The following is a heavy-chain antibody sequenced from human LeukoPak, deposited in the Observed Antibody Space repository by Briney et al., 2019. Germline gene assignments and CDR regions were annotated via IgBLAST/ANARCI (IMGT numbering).Heavy chain of an antibody. J-gene: IGHJ4*02. CDR2: INPNSGGT. CDR3: ARDRGGYSYGFSDY. Sequence: ASVKVSCKASGYTFTGYYMHWVRQAPGQGLEWMGRINPNSGGTNYAQKFQGRVTMTRDTSISTAYMELSRLRSDDTAVCYCARDRGGYSYGFSDYWGQGTLVTVSS. D-gene: IGHD5-18*01. CDR1: GYTFTGYY. V-gene: IGHV1-2*06.